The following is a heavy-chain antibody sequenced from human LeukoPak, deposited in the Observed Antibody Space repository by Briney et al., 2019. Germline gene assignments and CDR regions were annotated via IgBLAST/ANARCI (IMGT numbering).Heavy chain of an antibody. V-gene: IGHV3-33*01. D-gene: IGHD4-17*01. Sequence: GGSLRLSCAASGFTFSSYGMHWVRQAPGKGLEWVAVIWYDGSNKYYADSVKGRFTISRDNSKNTLYLQMNSLRAEDTAVYYCARAPYYGDLYLGFDYWAREPWSPSPQ. J-gene: IGHJ4*02. CDR1: GFTFSSYG. CDR3: ARAPYYGDLYLGFDY. CDR2: IWYDGSNK.